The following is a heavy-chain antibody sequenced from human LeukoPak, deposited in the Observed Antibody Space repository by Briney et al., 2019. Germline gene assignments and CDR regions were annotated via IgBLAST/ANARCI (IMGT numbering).Heavy chain of an antibody. CDR1: GYSFTSYW. CDR3: ARRLVVPAAMPSWDFDY. J-gene: IGHJ4*02. CDR2: IYPGDSDT. D-gene: IGHD2-2*01. Sequence: SGESLKISCKGSGYSFTSYWIGWVRQMPGKGLEWMGIIYPGDSDTRYSPSFQGQVTISADKSISPAYLQWSSLKASDAAMYYCARRLVVPAAMPSWDFDYWGQGTLVTVSS. V-gene: IGHV5-51*01.